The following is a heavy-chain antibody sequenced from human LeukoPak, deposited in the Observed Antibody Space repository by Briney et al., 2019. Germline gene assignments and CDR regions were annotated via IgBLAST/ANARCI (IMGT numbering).Heavy chain of an antibody. CDR3: AKKLRFLEWLSPWSDMDV. CDR1: GFTFSSYA. J-gene: IGHJ6*03. D-gene: IGHD3-3*01. V-gene: IGHV3-23*01. CDR2: ISGSGGST. Sequence: PGGSLRLSCAASGFTFSSYAMSWVRQAPGKGLEWVSAISGSGGSTYYADSVKGRFTISRDNSKNTLYLQMNSLRAEDTAVYYCAKKLRFLEWLSPWSDMDVWGKGTTVTVSS.